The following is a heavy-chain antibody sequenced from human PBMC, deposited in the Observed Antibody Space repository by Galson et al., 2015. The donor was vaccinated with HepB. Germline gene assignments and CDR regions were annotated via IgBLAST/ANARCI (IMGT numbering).Heavy chain of an antibody. D-gene: IGHD2-15*01. CDR2: ISAYNGNT. J-gene: IGHJ6*02. CDR1: GYTFTSYG. Sequence: SVKVSCKASGYTFTSYGISWVRQAPGQGLEWMGWISAYNGNTNYAQKLQGRVTMTTDTSTSTAYMELRSLRSDDTAVYYCARADCSGGSCYYYYGMDVWGQGTTVTVSS. CDR3: ARADCSGGSCYYYYGMDV. V-gene: IGHV1-18*04.